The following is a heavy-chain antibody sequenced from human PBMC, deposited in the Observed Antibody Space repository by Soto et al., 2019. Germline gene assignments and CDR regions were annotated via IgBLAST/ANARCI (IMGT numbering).Heavy chain of an antibody. CDR3: ARGVGLELLLDYYGMDV. V-gene: IGHV4-34*01. CDR2: INHSGST. D-gene: IGHD1-7*01. Sequence: SETLSLTCAVYGGSFSGYYWSWIRQPPGKGLEWIGEINHSGSTNYNPSLKSRVTISVDTSKNQFSLKLSSVTAADTAVYYCARGVGLELLLDYYGMDVWGQGTTVTVSS. J-gene: IGHJ6*02. CDR1: GGSFSGYY.